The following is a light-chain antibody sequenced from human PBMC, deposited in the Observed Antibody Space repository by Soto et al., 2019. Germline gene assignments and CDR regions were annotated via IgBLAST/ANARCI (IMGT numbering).Light chain of an antibody. Sequence: DIQMSQSPSTLSASVGDRVTITCRASENIDKWLAWYQQKPGRAPKLLIYDASTLESGVPSRFSGSGSGTEFTLTISSLQPEDFATYSCKQFNILYTFGQGTKLEI. V-gene: IGKV1-5*01. J-gene: IGKJ2*01. CDR1: ENIDKW. CDR3: KQFNILYT. CDR2: DAS.